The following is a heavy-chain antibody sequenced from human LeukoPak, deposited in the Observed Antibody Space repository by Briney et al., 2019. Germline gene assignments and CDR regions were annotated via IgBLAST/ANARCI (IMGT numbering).Heavy chain of an antibody. CDR3: ARFGSSTWYKGAFDI. J-gene: IGHJ3*02. D-gene: IGHD6-13*01. V-gene: IGHV4-34*12. CDR2: IVHSGNT. Sequence: SGTLSLTCAAYGGSFSGYYWSWISQPPGKGLEWIGEIVHSGNTKYNPSLKSRVTISVDTSKNQFSLNLTSVTAADTAVYYCARFGSSTWYKGAFDIWGQGTMVTVAS. CDR1: GGSFSGYY.